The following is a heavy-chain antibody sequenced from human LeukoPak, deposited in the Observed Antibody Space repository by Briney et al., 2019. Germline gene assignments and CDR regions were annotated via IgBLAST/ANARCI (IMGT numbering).Heavy chain of an antibody. CDR1: GFTVSSYG. CDR2: VYSDGVT. CDR3: VRDRAEGRAWVEFDP. V-gene: IGHV3-66*02. J-gene: IGHJ5*02. Sequence: PGGSLRLSCAASGFTVSSYGMSWVRQAPGKGPEWVSLVYSDGVTHCADSVQGRFTISRDNSKNTLYLQMNNLRVEDTAIYHCVRDRAEGRAWVEFDPWGQGILVTVSS.